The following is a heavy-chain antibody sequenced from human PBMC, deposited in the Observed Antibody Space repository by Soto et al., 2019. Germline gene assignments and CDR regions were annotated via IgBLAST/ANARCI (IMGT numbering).Heavy chain of an antibody. CDR2: IYYSGST. CDR3: ARGGPYYYDSSGYYVPDY. CDR1: GGSVSSGSYY. D-gene: IGHD3-22*01. Sequence: PSETLSLTCTVSGGSVSSGSYYWSWIRQPPGKGLEWIGYIYYSGSTNYNPSLKSRATISVDTSKNQFSLKLSSVTAADTAVYYCARGGPYYYDSSGYYVPDYWGQGALVTVSS. V-gene: IGHV4-61*01. J-gene: IGHJ4*02.